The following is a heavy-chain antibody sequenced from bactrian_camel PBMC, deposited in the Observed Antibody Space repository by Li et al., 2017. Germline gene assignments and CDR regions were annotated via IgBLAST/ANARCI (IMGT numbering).Heavy chain of an antibody. CDR2: IAGDGRI. Sequence: HVQLVESGGGSVQAGGSLRISCVASGYTLPMNMGWFRRLPGQEREGVAAIAGDGRINYADSVKGRFIISRDGAKNIIALQMDSLKPEDTATYYCAADLVTDEPSLVEREYYYWGQGTQVTVS. J-gene: IGHJ4*01. CDR1: GYTLPMN. V-gene: IGHV3S53*01. CDR3: AADLVTDEPSLVEREYYY. D-gene: IGHD1*01.